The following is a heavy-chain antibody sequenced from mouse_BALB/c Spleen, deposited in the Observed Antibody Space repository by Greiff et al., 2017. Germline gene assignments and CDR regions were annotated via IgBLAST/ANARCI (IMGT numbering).Heavy chain of an antibody. V-gene: IGHV5-6-5*01. D-gene: IGHD2-4*01. Sequence: EVQRVESGGGLVKPGGSLKLSCAASGFTFSSYAMSWVRQTPEKRLEWVASISSGGSTYYPDSVKGRFTISRDNARNILYLQMSSLRSEDTAMYYCARYYDSRFAYWGQGTLVTVSA. CDR1: GFTFSSYA. CDR3: ARYYDSRFAY. J-gene: IGHJ3*01. CDR2: ISSGGST.